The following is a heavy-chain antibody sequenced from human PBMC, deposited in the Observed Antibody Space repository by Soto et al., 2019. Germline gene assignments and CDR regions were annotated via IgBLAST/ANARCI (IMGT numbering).Heavy chain of an antibody. CDR3: ARDPPYYYDSSGYNDY. Sequence: SVKVSCKASGGTFSSYAISWVRQAPGQGLEWMRGIIPIFGTANYAQKFQGRVTITADESTSTAYMELSSLRSEDTAVYYCARDPPYYYDSSGYNDYWGQGTLVTVSS. CDR2: IIPIFGTA. CDR1: GGTFSSYA. V-gene: IGHV1-69*13. D-gene: IGHD3-22*01. J-gene: IGHJ4*02.